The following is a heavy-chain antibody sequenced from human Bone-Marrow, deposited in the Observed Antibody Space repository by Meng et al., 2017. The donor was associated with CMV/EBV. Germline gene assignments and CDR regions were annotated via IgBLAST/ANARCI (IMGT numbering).Heavy chain of an antibody. D-gene: IGHD1-26*01. CDR3: ARDVPDLYSGSYCADY. Sequence: ASVKVSCKASGYTFTGYYMHWVRQAPGQGLEWMGWINPNSGGTNYAQKLQGRVTMTTDTSTSTAYMELRSLRSDDTAVYYCARDVPDLYSGSYCADYWGQGTLVTVSS. J-gene: IGHJ4*02. CDR2: INPNSGGT. V-gene: IGHV1-2*02. CDR1: GYTFTGYY.